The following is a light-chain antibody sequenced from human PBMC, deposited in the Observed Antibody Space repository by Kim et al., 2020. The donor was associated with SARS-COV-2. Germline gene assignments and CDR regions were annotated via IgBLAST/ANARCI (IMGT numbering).Light chain of an antibody. V-gene: IGKV3-20*01. J-gene: IGKJ2*01. CDR3: QQYDRPPYT. CDR1: QSVADNH. Sequence: EIVLTQSPGTLSLSPGERVILSCRASQSVADNHLAWFQQEPGQAPRLLIYGTSSRATGIPDRFSGSGSGTDFTLTISRLEPEDSAVYYCQQYDRPPYTFGQGTMLEI. CDR2: GTS.